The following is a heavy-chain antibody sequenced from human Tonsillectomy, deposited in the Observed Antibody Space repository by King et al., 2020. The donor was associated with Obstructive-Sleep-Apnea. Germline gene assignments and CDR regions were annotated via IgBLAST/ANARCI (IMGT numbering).Heavy chain of an antibody. CDR2: ICYSVIT. CDR3: ARWNEGFDY. Sequence: QLQESGPGLVRPSETLSLTCTVPVGSITNYYWGWILQPPGKGLKWIGSICYSVITAYNPALRVPVTISVDTSKNHRALRVTSVTAADTAEYFCARWNEGFDYWGQGTLVTVSS. D-gene: IGHD1-1*01. CDR1: VGSITNYY. V-gene: IGHV4-59*08. J-gene: IGHJ4*02.